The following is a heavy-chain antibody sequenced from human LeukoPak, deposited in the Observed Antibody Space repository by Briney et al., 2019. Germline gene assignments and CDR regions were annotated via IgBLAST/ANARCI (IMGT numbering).Heavy chain of an antibody. J-gene: IGHJ4*02. V-gene: IGHV4-39*07. D-gene: IGHD3-10*01. Sequence: SETLSLTCTVSGGSISSSSYYWGWIRQPPGKGLEWIGSIYYSGSTYYNPSLKSRVTISVDTSKNQFSLKLSSVTAADTAVYYCARVGGSGFSFDYWGQGTLVTVSS. CDR1: GGSISSSSYY. CDR2: IYYSGST. CDR3: ARVGGSGFSFDY.